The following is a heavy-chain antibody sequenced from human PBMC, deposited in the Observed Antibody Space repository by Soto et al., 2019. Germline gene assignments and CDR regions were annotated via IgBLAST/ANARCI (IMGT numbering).Heavy chain of an antibody. J-gene: IGHJ4*02. CDR3: ARKAEWLRYFDY. CDR1: GGSISSYY. CDR2: IYYSGST. Sequence: QVQLQESGPGLVKPSETLSLTCTVSGGSISSYYWSWIRQPPGKGLEWIGYIYYSGSTNYNPSLKSRVTISVDTSKNQFSLKLSSVTAADTAVYSCARKAEWLRYFDYWGQGTLVTVSS. V-gene: IGHV4-59*01. D-gene: IGHD5-12*01.